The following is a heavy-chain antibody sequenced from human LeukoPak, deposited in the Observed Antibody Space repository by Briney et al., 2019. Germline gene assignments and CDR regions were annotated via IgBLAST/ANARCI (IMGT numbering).Heavy chain of an antibody. V-gene: IGHV3-15*01. Sequence: GGSLRLSCAASGFTFSNGWMSWVRQAPGKGLEWVGRIKSKTDGGTTDYAAPVKGRFTISRDDSKNTLYLQMNSLKTEDTAVYYCTTEGKTRAYYYYYYGMDVWGQGTTVTVSS. CDR3: TTEGKTRAYYYYYYGMDV. CDR1: GFTFSNGW. J-gene: IGHJ6*02. CDR2: IKSKTDGGTT. D-gene: IGHD4-11*01.